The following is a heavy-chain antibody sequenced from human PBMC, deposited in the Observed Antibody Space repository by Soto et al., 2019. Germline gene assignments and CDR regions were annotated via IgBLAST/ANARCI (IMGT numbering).Heavy chain of an antibody. J-gene: IGHJ6*02. CDR1: GGSIRNNNW. D-gene: IGHD3-9*01. V-gene: IGHV4-4*02. CDR3: AKHDWYATDV. Sequence: SETLSLTCAVSGGSIRNNNWWSWVPQPPGKGVEWIGEIDHMVSSXXNRSLKSXXPISADKSKNRLSLTSSSVTAPETAVYYCAKHDWYATDVWRQGTTVTVSS. CDR2: IDHMVSS.